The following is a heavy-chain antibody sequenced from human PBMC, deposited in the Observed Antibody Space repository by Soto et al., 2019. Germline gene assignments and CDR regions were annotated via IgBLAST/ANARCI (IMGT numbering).Heavy chain of an antibody. CDR3: ARDYMFRGRDSNWFEP. Sequence: EVQLVESGGGLVQPGGSLRLSCAASGFIFSSYWMHWVRQPPGKGLVWVARIKSDGITTTYADSVKGRFTISRDNARNTLYLQMHSLRAEDTAVYYCARDYMFRGRDSNWFEPWGQGALVTVSS. J-gene: IGHJ5*02. D-gene: IGHD3-10*01. CDR1: GFIFSSYW. CDR2: IKSDGITT. V-gene: IGHV3-74*01.